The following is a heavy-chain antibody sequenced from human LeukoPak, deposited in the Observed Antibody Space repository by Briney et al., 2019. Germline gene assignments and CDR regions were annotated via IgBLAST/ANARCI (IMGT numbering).Heavy chain of an antibody. CDR2: IYPGDSET. V-gene: IGHV5-51*01. J-gene: IGHJ4*02. D-gene: IGHD6-13*01. Sequence: GESLKISCKGSGYRFTNYWIGWVRQMPGKGLEWMGIIYPGDSETRYSPSFQGQVTFSADKSISTAYLQWNSLKASDTAMYYCARGDSSIWYEYWGQGTLVTASS. CDR3: ARGDSSIWYEY. CDR1: GYRFTNYW.